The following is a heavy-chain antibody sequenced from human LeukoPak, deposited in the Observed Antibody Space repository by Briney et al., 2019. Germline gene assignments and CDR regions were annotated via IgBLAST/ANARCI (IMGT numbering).Heavy chain of an antibody. J-gene: IGHJ4*02. D-gene: IGHD5-12*01. V-gene: IGHV3-23*01. CDR1: GFTFSSYA. Sequence: GGSLRLSCAASGFTFSSYAMSWVRQAPGKGLDWVSAISGSGGSTYYAASVKGRFTISRDNSKNTLYLQMNSLRAEDTAVYYCAKGVVATGSQFDYWGQGTLVTVSS. CDR2: ISGSGGST. CDR3: AKGVVATGSQFDY.